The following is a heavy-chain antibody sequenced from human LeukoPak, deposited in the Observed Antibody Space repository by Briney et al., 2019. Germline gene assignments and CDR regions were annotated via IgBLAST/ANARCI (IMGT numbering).Heavy chain of an antibody. CDR1: GGSFSGYY. D-gene: IGHD3-9*01. V-gene: IGHV4-34*01. CDR3: ARRPAPFDWLLFAFDM. Sequence: SETLSLTCAVYGGSFSGYYWSWIRQPPGKGLEWIGEINHSGSTNYNPSLKSRVTISVDTSKNHFSLELSSVTAADTAVYYCARRPAPFDWLLFAFDMWGQGTMVTVSS. CDR2: INHSGST. J-gene: IGHJ3*02.